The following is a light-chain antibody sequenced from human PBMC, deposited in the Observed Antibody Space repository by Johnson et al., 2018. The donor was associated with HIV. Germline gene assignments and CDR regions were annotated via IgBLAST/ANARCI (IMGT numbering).Light chain of an antibody. V-gene: IGLV1-51*02. CDR3: GTWDSSLSAGPYV. Sequence: QSVLTQPPSVSAAPGQKVTISCSGSSSSIGNNYVSWYKQLPGTAPKLLIYENNKRPSGIPDRFSGSKSGTSATLGITGLQTGDEADYYCGTWDSSLSAGPYVFGTGTKVTVL. CDR1: SSSIGNNY. CDR2: ENN. J-gene: IGLJ1*01.